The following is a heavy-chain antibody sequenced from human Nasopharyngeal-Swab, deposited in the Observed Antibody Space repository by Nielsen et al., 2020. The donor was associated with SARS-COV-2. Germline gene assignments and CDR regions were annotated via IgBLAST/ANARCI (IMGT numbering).Heavy chain of an antibody. J-gene: IGHJ4*02. V-gene: IGHV1-2*06. CDR3: ARKKQLVRPFDY. CDR1: GYTFSDYF. CDR2: LNPNTGVA. D-gene: IGHD6-13*01. Sequence: ASVKVSCKTSGYTFSDYFLHWVREAPGQGLEWMGRLNPNTGVANYAQKFQGRVTMTRDTSLSTGYMERSSLRSDDTAVYYCARKKQLVRPFDYWGQGTLVTVSS.